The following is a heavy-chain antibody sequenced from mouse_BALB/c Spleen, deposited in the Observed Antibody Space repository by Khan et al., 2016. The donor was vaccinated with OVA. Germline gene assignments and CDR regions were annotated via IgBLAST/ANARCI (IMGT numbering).Heavy chain of an antibody. Sequence: VELVESGPGLVAPSQSLSITCTISGFSLTNYGVHWVRQPPGKGLEWLVVIWSDGSTTYNSALKSRLTITKDNSKSQVFLKMNSLQTDDTVMYFCARQPYYHYNIMDYGGQGTSVTVSS. J-gene: IGHJ4*01. CDR3: ARQPYYHYNIMDY. D-gene: IGHD2-10*01. V-gene: IGHV2-6-1*01. CDR1: GFSLTNYG. CDR2: IWSDGST.